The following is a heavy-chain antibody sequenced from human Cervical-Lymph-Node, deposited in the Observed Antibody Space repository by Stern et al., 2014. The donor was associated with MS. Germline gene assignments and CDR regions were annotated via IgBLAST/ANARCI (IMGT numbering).Heavy chain of an antibody. Sequence: QLQLQESGPGLVQPSGTLSLTCAVSGGPISSSNWWSWVRQPPGKGLEWIGEIDHSGSTNDNPSLKSRVTISVDKSKNQFSLKLSSVTAADTAVYYCARGPVTTFYYYGMDVWGQGTTVTVSS. CDR1: GGPISSSNW. J-gene: IGHJ6*02. V-gene: IGHV4-4*02. CDR2: IDHSGST. D-gene: IGHD4-11*01. CDR3: ARGPVTTFYYYGMDV.